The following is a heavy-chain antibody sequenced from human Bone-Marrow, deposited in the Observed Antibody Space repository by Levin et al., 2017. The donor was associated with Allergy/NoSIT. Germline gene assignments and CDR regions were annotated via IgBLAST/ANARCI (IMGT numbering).Heavy chain of an antibody. D-gene: IGHD2-2*01. CDR1: GDSISSDNW. J-gene: IGHJ5*02. V-gene: IGHV4-4*02. CDR2: SHSSGTT. CDR3: ARVRLGCSTGSCYFDP. Sequence: RSQTLSLTCSVSGDSISSDNWWNWVRQSPGKGLEWIGESHSSGTTNYNPSFKSRVTISIDKSKNQASLEVTSVTAADTAVYYCARVRLGCSTGSCYFDPWGQGTLVTVSS.